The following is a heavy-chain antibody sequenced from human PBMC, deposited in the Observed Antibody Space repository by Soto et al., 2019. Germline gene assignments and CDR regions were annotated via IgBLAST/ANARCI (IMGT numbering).Heavy chain of an antibody. CDR1: GFTFSSYA. Sequence: QVQLVESGGGVVQPGRSLRLSCAASGFTFSSYAMHWVRQAPGKGLEWVAVISYDGSNKYYAGSVKGRFTISRDNSKNTLYLQMNSLRAEDTAVYYCARDKYDFGSGYSTPGYWGQGTLVTVSS. J-gene: IGHJ4*02. V-gene: IGHV3-30-3*01. D-gene: IGHD3-3*01. CDR2: ISYDGSNK. CDR3: ARDKYDFGSGYSTPGY.